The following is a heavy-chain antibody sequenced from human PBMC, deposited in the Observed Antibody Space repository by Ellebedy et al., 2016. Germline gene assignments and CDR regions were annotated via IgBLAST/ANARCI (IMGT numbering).Heavy chain of an antibody. Sequence: SETLSLTXSVSGGSVSSGSYYWSCIRQPPGKGLEWIGYIYYSGSTHYNPSLKSRVTISVDTSKNQFSLKLRSVTAADTAVYYCARENRRTTVTTFYYGMDVWGQGTTVTVSS. D-gene: IGHD4-17*01. V-gene: IGHV4-61*01. CDR1: GGSVSSGSYY. J-gene: IGHJ6*02. CDR2: IYYSGST. CDR3: ARENRRTTVTTFYYGMDV.